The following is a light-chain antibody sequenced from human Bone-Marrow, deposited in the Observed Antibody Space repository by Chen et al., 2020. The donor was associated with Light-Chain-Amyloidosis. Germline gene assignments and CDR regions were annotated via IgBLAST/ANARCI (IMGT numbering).Light chain of an antibody. CDR2: GSS. Sequence: EIVLPQPPATLLFPPGEGANRSCRASQTMSRNYLTWSQQKFGQAPRLLIYGSSSRATGIPDRFTGSGSGTDFTLTINRLEPEDFAMYYCQQYGTSPLTFGGGTKVEIK. V-gene: IGKV3-20*01. J-gene: IGKJ4*01. CDR1: QTMSRNY. CDR3: QQYGTSPLT.